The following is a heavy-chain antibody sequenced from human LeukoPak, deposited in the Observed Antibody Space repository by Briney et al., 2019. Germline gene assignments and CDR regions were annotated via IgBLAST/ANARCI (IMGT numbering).Heavy chain of an antibody. CDR1: GFTFSSYG. V-gene: IGHV3-30*02. J-gene: IGHJ4*02. CDR2: IRYDGSNK. Sequence: GGSLRLSCAASGFTFSSYGMHWVRQAPGKGLEWVAFIRYDGSNKYYADSVKGRFTISRDNSKNTLYLQMNSLRAEDTAVYYCAKGPRLQFYFDYWGQGTLVTVPS. CDR3: AKGPRLQFYFDY. D-gene: IGHD4-11*01.